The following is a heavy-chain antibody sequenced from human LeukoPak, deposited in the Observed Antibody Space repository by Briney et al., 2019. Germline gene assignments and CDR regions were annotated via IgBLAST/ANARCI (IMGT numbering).Heavy chain of an antibody. CDR2: INHSGST. J-gene: IGHJ6*02. CDR1: GGSFSGYY. CDR3: AREPGRFGELLSPPPYYYGMDV. D-gene: IGHD3-10*01. Sequence: PSETLSLTCAVYGGSFSGYYWSWIRQPPGKGLEWIGEINHSGSTNYNPSLKSRVTISVDTSKNQFSLKLSSVTAADTAVYYCAREPGRFGELLSPPPYYYGMDVWGQGTTVTVSS. V-gene: IGHV4-34*09.